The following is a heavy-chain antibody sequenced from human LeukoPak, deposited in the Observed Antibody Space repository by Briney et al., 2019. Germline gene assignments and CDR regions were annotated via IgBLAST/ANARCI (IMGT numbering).Heavy chain of an antibody. D-gene: IGHD6-19*01. CDR3: ESGYSSGWSKMDV. J-gene: IGHJ6*02. V-gene: IGHV4-39*01. Sequence: SETLSLTCTVSGGSISSSSYYWGWIRQPPGKGLEWIGSIYYSGSTYYNPSLKSRVTISVDTSKNQFSLKLSSVTAADTAVYYCESGYSSGWSKMDVWGQGTTVTVSS. CDR2: IYYSGST. CDR1: GGSISSSSYY.